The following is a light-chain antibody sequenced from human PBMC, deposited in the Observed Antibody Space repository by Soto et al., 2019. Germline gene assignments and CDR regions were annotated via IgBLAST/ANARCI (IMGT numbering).Light chain of an antibody. CDR3: SSYRSGSTLI. J-gene: IGLJ2*01. V-gene: IGLV2-14*01. CDR1: SSDIGGYNY. CDR2: DGS. Sequence: QSVLTQPASVSGSPGQSITISCTGTSSDIGGYNYVSWYQQHPGKAPKLIIYDGSNRPSGVSNRFSGSKSGNTASLTISGLQAEDEADYYCSSYRSGSTLIFGGGTKLTVL.